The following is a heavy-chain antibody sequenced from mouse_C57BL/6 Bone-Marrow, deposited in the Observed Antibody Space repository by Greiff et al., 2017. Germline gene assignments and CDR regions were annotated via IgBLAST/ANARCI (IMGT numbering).Heavy chain of an antibody. CDR2: IDPETGGT. Sequence: QVQLKQSGAELVRPGASVTLSCKASGYTFTDYEMHWVKQTPVHGLEWIGAIDPETGGTAYNQKFKGKAILTADKSSSTAYMELRSLTSEDSAVXYCTDYYYGSSAWFAYWGQGTLVTVSA. CDR3: TDYYYGSSAWFAY. V-gene: IGHV1-15*01. CDR1: GYTFTDYE. J-gene: IGHJ3*01. D-gene: IGHD1-1*01.